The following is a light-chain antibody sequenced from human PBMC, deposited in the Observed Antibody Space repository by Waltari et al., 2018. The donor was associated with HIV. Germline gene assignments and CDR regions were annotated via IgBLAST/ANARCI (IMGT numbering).Light chain of an antibody. CDR3: GTWDSSLSAWV. Sequence: QSVLTQPPSVSAPPGQKVTLPCSGSSSTIGTNYVSCYQQLPGTAPKLLIYDNNKRPSGIPDRFSGSKSGTSATLGITGLQTGDEADYYCGTWDSSLSAWVFGGGTKLTVL. V-gene: IGLV1-51*01. CDR1: SSTIGTNY. CDR2: DNN. J-gene: IGLJ3*02.